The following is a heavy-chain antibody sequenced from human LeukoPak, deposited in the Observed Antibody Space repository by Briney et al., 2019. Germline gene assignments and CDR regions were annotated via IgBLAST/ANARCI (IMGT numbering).Heavy chain of an antibody. CDR1: GGSISNYY. D-gene: IGHD3-10*01. J-gene: IGHJ4*02. CDR3: ARGYYYGSGSPTYPTIYYFDY. Sequence: SETLSLTCTVSGGSISNYYWSWIRQPPGRGLEWIGNIYNSGSTNYNPSLKSRVTISVDKSKNQFSLKLSSVTAADTAVYYCARGYYYGSGSPTYPTIYYFDYWGQGTLVTVSS. CDR2: IYNSGST. V-gene: IGHV4-59*12.